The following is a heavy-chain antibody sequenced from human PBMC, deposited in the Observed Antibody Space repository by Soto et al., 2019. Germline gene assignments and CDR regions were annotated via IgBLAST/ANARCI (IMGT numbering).Heavy chain of an antibody. CDR3: ARGSSSSSIDY. Sequence: SETLSLTCAVYGGSFSGYYWSWIRQPPGKGLEWIGEINHSGSTNYNPSLKSRVTISVDTSKNQFSLKLSSVTAADTAVYYCARGSSSSSIDYWGQGTLVTVSS. V-gene: IGHV4-34*01. CDR1: GGSFSGYY. D-gene: IGHD6-13*01. CDR2: INHSGST. J-gene: IGHJ4*02.